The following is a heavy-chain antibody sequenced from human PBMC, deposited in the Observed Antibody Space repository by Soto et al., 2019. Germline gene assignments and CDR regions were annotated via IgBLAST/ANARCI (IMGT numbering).Heavy chain of an antibody. CDR2: INHSGST. Sequence: QVQLQQWGAGLLKPSETLSLTCAVYGGSFSGYYWSWIRQPPGKGLEWIGEINHSGSTNYNPSLNSRITISVDTSKKQFSLKLSSVTAADTAVYYCARGQQLVLFDYWGQGTLVTVSS. V-gene: IGHV4-34*01. CDR3: ARGQQLVLFDY. CDR1: GGSFSGYY. D-gene: IGHD6-13*01. J-gene: IGHJ4*02.